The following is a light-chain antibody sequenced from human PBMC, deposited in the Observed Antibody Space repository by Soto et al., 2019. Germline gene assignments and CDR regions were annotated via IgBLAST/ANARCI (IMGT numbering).Light chain of an antibody. Sequence: DIQMTQSPSSLSASVGDRVTITCQASQDISNYLNWYQQKPGKAPKLLIYDASNLETGVPSMFSGSGSGTDFTFTISSLQPEDIATYYCQQYDNLPYNFGQGTKLEIK. CDR1: QDISNY. J-gene: IGKJ2*01. CDR3: QQYDNLPYN. CDR2: DAS. V-gene: IGKV1-33*01.